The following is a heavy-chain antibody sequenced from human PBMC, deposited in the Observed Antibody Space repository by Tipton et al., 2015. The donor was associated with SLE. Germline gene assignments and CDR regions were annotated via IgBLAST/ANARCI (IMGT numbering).Heavy chain of an antibody. CDR3: ARQERLAFGVISQDNWFDP. Sequence: TLSLTCTVSGGPISSDAYYWTWIRQPAGKGLEWIGRVSGIGSTIYNPSLKSRLIISIGTSKNQFSLKLRSVTAADTAVYYCARQERLAFGVISQDNWFDPWGQGTLVTVSS. CDR1: GGPISSDAYY. D-gene: IGHD3-3*01. J-gene: IGHJ5*02. CDR2: VSGIGST. V-gene: IGHV4-61*02.